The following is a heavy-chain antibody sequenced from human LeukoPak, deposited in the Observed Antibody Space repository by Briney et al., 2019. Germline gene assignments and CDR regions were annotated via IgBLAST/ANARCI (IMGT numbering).Heavy chain of an antibody. D-gene: IGHD6-13*01. V-gene: IGHV1-69*04. Sequence: ASVKVSCKASGGTFSSYAISWVRQAPGQGLEWMGRIIPIFGIANYAQKFQGRVTITADKSTSTAYMELSSLRSEDTAVYYCARENYSSSWANWFDPWGQGTLVTDSS. CDR2: IIPIFGIA. CDR3: ARENYSSSWANWFDP. CDR1: GGTFSSYA. J-gene: IGHJ5*02.